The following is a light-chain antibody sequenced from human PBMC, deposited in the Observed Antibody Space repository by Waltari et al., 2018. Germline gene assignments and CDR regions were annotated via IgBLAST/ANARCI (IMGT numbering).Light chain of an antibody. CDR1: QCFGSR. Sequence: DIQMTQSPSTLSASVGDRVTITCRASQCFGSRLAWSQQKPGKAPKHLIYRASSLERGVPSRFSGSGSGTDFTLTISSLQPDDFATYYCQQYNSYPLTFGQGTKLEIK. V-gene: IGKV1-5*03. CDR3: QQYNSYPLT. J-gene: IGKJ2*01. CDR2: RAS.